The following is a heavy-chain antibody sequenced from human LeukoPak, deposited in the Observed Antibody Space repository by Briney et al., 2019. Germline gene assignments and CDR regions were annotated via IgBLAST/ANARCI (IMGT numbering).Heavy chain of an antibody. CDR3: ARETEPGFDY. D-gene: IGHD2-21*02. Sequence: RGSLRLSCAASEFTFSSYAMSWVRQAPGKGLEWVSAISGSGGSTYYADSVKGRFTISRDNSKNTLYLQMNSLRAEDTAVYYCARETEPGFDYWGQGTLVTVSS. CDR2: ISGSGGST. CDR1: EFTFSSYA. V-gene: IGHV3-23*01. J-gene: IGHJ4*02.